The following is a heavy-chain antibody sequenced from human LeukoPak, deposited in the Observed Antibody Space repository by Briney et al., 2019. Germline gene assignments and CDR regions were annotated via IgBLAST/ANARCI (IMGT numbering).Heavy chain of an antibody. CDR2: IGIAGDT. Sequence: SGGSLRLSCEASGFTFSSYDMHWVRQAPGRGLEWVSAIGIAGDTYYPDSVKGRFTISRENAKNSMYLQMNSLKDGDTAVYYCIRGGIQVSGIDAFDIWGQGTMVTVSS. CDR3: IRGGIQVSGIDAFDI. V-gene: IGHV3-13*01. J-gene: IGHJ3*02. D-gene: IGHD5/OR15-5a*01. CDR1: GFTFSSYD.